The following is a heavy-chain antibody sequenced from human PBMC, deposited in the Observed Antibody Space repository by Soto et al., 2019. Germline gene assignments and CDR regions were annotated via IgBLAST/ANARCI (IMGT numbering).Heavy chain of an antibody. D-gene: IGHD3-9*01. CDR1: GGSISSGDYY. CDR2: IYYSGST. Sequence: SETLSLTCTVSGGSISSGDYYWSWIRQPPGKGLEWIGYIYYSGSTYYNPSLKSRVTISVDTSKNQFSLKLSSVTAADTAVYYCARGADILTGYYRLDYWGQGTLVTVSS. CDR3: ARGADILTGYYRLDY. J-gene: IGHJ4*02. V-gene: IGHV4-30-4*01.